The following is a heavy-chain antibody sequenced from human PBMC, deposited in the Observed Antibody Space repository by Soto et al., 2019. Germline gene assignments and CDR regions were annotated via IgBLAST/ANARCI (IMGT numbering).Heavy chain of an antibody. CDR3: ARGVVAGVSIGY. CDR2: TSSDGSIE. J-gene: IGHJ4*02. V-gene: IGHV3-30*03. D-gene: IGHD2-15*01. CDR1: GFTLSNHG. Sequence: GGSLRLSCAASGFTLSNHGMQWVRQAPGKGLEWVAVTSSDGSIEHYADSVKGRFTISRDNAKNSLYLQMNSLRAEDTAVYYCARGVVAGVSIGYWGQGTLVTASS.